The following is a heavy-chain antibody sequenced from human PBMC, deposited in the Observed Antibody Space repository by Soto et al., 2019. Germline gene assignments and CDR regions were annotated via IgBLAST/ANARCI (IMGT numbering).Heavy chain of an antibody. J-gene: IGHJ6*02. V-gene: IGHV1-3*01. D-gene: IGHD2-8*01. CDR3: ARGAAYGTSPRCDDYYGMDV. CDR2: INAGNGNT. Sequence: ASVNVSCKTSGYTFSGYFMQCVRQAPLHRLEWMGWINAGNGNTKYSQKFPVRVTITRDTSARTAYMELRSLRSEDTAVYYCARGAAYGTSPRCDDYYGMDVWG. CDR1: GYTFSGYF.